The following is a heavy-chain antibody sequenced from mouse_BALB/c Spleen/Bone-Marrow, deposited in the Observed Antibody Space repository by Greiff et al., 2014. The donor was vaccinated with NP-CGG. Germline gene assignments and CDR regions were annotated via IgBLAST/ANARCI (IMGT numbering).Heavy chain of an antibody. CDR3: ARYYYGFLDY. D-gene: IGHD1-2*01. CDR1: GFSLTSYG. CDR2: IWAGGST. Sequence: VQLVESGPGLVAPSQSLSITCTVSGFSLTSYGVHWVRQPPGKGLEWLGVIWAGGSTNYNSTLISRLTISKDNSKSQVFLKMNSLQTDDTAMYYCARYYYGFLDYWGQGTTLTVSS. V-gene: IGHV2-9*02. J-gene: IGHJ2*01.